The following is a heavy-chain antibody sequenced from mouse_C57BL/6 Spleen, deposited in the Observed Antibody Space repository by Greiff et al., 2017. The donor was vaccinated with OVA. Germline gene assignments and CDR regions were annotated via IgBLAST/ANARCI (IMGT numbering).Heavy chain of an antibody. D-gene: IGHD2-1*01. Sequence: VKLQQSGPELVKPGASVKISCKASGYAFSSSWMNWVKQRPGKGLEWIGRIYPGDGDTNYNGKFKGKATLTADKSSSTAYMQLSSLTSEDSAVYFCARRGNGNYHWYFDVWGTGTTVTVSS. J-gene: IGHJ1*03. CDR2: IYPGDGDT. V-gene: IGHV1-82*01. CDR1: GYAFSSSW. CDR3: ARRGNGNYHWYFDV.